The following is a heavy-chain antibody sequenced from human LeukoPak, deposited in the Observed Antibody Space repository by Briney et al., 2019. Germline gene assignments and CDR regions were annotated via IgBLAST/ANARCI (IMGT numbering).Heavy chain of an antibody. Sequence: GGSLRLSCVVSGFTFSSYSMIWVRQAPGKGLQWVANMKKDGSETKYVESVKGRFTISRDNAKNSLYLQMNSLRAEDTAVYYCGRHRSGSGTYFIDFWGQGTLVSVSS. CDR2: MKKDGSET. CDR3: GRHRSGSGTYFIDF. D-gene: IGHD3-10*01. CDR1: GFTFSSYS. V-gene: IGHV3-7*01. J-gene: IGHJ4*02.